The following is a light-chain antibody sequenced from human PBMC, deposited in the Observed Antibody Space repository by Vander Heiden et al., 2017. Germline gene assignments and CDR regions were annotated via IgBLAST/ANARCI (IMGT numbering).Light chain of an antibody. CDR2: TNN. CDR1: SSNIGSNT. J-gene: IGLJ1*01. Sequence: QSVLTQPPSASGTPGQRVSISCSGSSSNIGSNTVNWYQHLPGTAPKLLIYTNNQRPSGVPDRSSGSKSGTSASLAISGLQSEDEADYYCAAWDDSLNVHYVFGTGTKVTVL. V-gene: IGLV1-44*01. CDR3: AAWDDSLNVHYV.